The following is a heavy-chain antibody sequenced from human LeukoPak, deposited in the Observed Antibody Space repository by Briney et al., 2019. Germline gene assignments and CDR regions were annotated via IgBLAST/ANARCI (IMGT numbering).Heavy chain of an antibody. Sequence: PGGSLTLSCAVSRFPFSTYAMTWARQAPGQGLEYVSTISSNGADTYYADSVKGRFTISRDNSKNTLYLQMTSLRVEDTAVYYCANYRKPQGLDYWGQGTLVTVSS. CDR2: ISSNGADT. D-gene: IGHD1-14*01. J-gene: IGHJ4*02. CDR1: RFPFSTYA. V-gene: IGHV3-23*01. CDR3: ANYRKPQGLDY.